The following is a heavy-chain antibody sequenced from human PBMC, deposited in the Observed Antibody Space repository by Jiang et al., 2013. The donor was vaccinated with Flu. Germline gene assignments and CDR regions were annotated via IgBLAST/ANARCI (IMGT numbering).Heavy chain of an antibody. Sequence: SWVRQAPGQGLEWMGWISGYNGDTSYAQKFQGRVTMTTDTSTSTAHMDLRSLRSDDTAVYYCARDDQNRFDPWGQGTLVTVSS. J-gene: IGHJ5*02. V-gene: IGHV1-18*01. CDR3: ARDDQNRFDP. CDR2: ISGYNGDT.